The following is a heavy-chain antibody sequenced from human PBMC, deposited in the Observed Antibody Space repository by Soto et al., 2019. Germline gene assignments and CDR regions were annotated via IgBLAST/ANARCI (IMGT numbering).Heavy chain of an antibody. J-gene: IGHJ4*02. CDR1: GFTFSSCA. Sequence: GGSLRLSCAASGFTFSSCAMHWVRQAPGKGLEWVAVISYDGSNKYYADSVKGRFTISRDNSKNTLYLQMNSLRAEDTAVYYCARDEDFWSGYGPIDYWGQGTLVTVSS. CDR3: ARDEDFWSGYGPIDY. D-gene: IGHD3-3*01. V-gene: IGHV3-30-3*01. CDR2: ISYDGSNK.